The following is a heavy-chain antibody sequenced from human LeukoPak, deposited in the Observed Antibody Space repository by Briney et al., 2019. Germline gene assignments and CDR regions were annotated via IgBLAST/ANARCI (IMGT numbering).Heavy chain of an antibody. CDR3: AREGGPYSSTLRGQ. CDR1: GFTVSGNY. CDR2: MYSTGST. D-gene: IGHD2-2*01. Sequence: PGGSLRLSCAVSGFTVSGNYMSWVRQPPGKGLEWVSVMYSTGSTDYADSVKGRFTIFRDNSKNTLYLQMNNLRAEDTAVYYCAREGGPYSSTLRGQWGQGTLVTVSS. V-gene: IGHV3-53*01. J-gene: IGHJ4*02.